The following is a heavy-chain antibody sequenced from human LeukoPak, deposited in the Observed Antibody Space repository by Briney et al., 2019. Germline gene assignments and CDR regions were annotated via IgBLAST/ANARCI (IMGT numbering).Heavy chain of an antibody. J-gene: IGHJ4*02. CDR3: ARGTWFDY. CDR2: IYYSGNT. CDR1: GGSMNFYY. V-gene: IGHV4-59*12. Sequence: PSETLSLTCTVSGGSMNFYYWSWIRQAPGKGLEWIGYIYYSGNTNYNPSLKSRVTISVDTSKNQFSLKLSSVTAADTAVYYCARGTWFDYWGQGTLVTVSS.